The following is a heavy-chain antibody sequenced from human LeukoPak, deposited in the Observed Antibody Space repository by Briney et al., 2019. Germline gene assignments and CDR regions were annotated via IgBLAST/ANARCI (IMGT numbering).Heavy chain of an antibody. CDR3: AKDPSYCSSTSCYGYYMGV. CDR2: IRYDGSNK. Sequence: QTGGSLRLSCTASGFTFSSYDMHWVRQAPGKGLEWVAFIRYDGSNKYYADSVKGRFTISRDNSKNTLYLQMNSLKAEDTAVYYCAKDPSYCSSTSCYGYYMGVWGKGTTVTVSS. D-gene: IGHD2-2*01. J-gene: IGHJ6*03. V-gene: IGHV3-30*02. CDR1: GFTFSSYD.